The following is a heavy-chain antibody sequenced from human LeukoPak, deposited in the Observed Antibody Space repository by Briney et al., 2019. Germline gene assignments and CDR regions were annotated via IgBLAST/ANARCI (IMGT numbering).Heavy chain of an antibody. CDR2: ISVYDGHT. CDR3: ARDVVRGVDNWFDP. D-gene: IGHD3-10*01. J-gene: IGHJ5*02. CDR1: GYTFNHYG. Sequence: ASVTVSCKASGYTFNHYGISWVRQAPGQGLEWIGWISVYDGHTNYAQMPRDRVIMTTDTSTSTAYLELRSLRSDDTAVYYCARDVVRGVDNWFDPWGQGTLVTASS. V-gene: IGHV1-18*01.